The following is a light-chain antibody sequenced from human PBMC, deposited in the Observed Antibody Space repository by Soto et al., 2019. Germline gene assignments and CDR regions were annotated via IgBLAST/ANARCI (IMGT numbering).Light chain of an antibody. J-gene: IGKJ1*01. CDR3: QQYDNLPRT. Sequence: DIQMTQSPSSLSASVGDRVTITCQASQDISNYLNWYQHKPGKAPKLLIYDASNLETGVPSRFSGSGSGTYFTFTISSLQPEDIATYFCQQYDNLPRTFGLGTKVEIK. V-gene: IGKV1-33*01. CDR1: QDISNY. CDR2: DAS.